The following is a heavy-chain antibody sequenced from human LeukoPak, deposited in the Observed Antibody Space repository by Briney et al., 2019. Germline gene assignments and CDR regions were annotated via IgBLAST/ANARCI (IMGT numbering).Heavy chain of an antibody. CDR2: VYYSGST. Sequence: SETLSLTCTISGGSITTYYWSWIRQPAGKGPEWIGNVYYSGSTTYNPSLKTRVTISVDTSKNQFSLRLTSVTAADTAVYYCAADRQEGGSGSYWFDPWGQGTLVTVSP. CDR1: GGSITTYY. V-gene: IGHV4-59*01. CDR3: AADRQEGGSGSYWFDP. J-gene: IGHJ5*02. D-gene: IGHD3-10*01.